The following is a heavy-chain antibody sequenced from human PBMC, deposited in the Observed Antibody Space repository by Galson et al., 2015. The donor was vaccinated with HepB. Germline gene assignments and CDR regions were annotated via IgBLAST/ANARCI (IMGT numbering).Heavy chain of an antibody. CDR1: GFTFSSYA. CDR3: AKDVIPYCSSTSCPWEPDYFDY. V-gene: IGHV3-23*01. D-gene: IGHD2-2*01. CDR2: ISGSGGST. J-gene: IGHJ4*02. Sequence: SLRLSCAASGFTFSSYAMSWVRQAPGKGLEWVSAISGSGGSTYYADSVKGRFTISRDNSKNTLYLQMNSLRAEDTAVYYCAKDVIPYCSSTSCPWEPDYFDYWGQGTLVTVSS.